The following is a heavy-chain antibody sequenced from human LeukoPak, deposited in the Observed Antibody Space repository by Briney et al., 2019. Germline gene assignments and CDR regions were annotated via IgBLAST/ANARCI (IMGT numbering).Heavy chain of an antibody. J-gene: IGHJ4*02. CDR3: ARDYDIAAAGPVFDY. V-gene: IGHV3-20*04. CDR1: GFTFDGYG. CDR2: INWNGGST. D-gene: IGHD6-13*01. Sequence: PGGSLRLSCAASGFTFDGYGMSWVRQAPGKGLEWVSGINWNGGSTGYADSVKGRFTISRDNAKNSLYLQMNSLRAEDTALYYCARDYDIAAAGPVFDYWGQGTLVTVSS.